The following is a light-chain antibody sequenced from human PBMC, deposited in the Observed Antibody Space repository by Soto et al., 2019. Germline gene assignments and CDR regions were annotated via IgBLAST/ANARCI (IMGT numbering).Light chain of an antibody. CDR3: SSYTSSSTWV. CDR1: SSDVGGYNY. Sequence: QSALTQPASVSGSPGQSITNSCTGTSSDVGGYNYVSWYQQHPGKAPKLMIYDVSNRPSGVSNRFSGSKSGNTASLTISGLQDEDEADYYCSSYTSSSTWVFGGGTKLTVL. CDR2: DVS. J-gene: IGLJ3*02. V-gene: IGLV2-14*01.